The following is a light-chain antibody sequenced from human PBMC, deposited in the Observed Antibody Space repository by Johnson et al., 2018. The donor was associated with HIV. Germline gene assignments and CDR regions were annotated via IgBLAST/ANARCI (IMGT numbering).Light chain of an antibody. CDR3: ATWDRSLTIGGV. CDR2: END. J-gene: IGLJ1*01. CDR1: SSNIGTNY. Sequence: MLTQPPSVSAAPGQNVPISCSGGSSNIGTNYVSWYQQFPGTAPKLLMYENDKRPSGIPDRFSGSKSGTSATLGITGLQTGDEADDYCATWDRSLTIGGVFGTGTKVTVL. V-gene: IGLV1-51*02.